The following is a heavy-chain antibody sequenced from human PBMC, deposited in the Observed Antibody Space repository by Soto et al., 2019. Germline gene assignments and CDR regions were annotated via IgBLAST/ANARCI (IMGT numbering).Heavy chain of an antibody. CDR2: IIPIFGTA. CDR1: GGTFSSYA. J-gene: IGHJ3*02. CDR3: ARGAHVRENYYDSSGYYFDAFDI. V-gene: IGHV1-69*13. D-gene: IGHD3-22*01. Sequence: SVEVSCKXSGGTFSSYAISWVRQAPGQGLEWMGGIIPIFGTANYAQKFQGRVTITADESTSTAYMELSSLRSEDTAVYYCARGAHVRENYYDSSGYYFDAFDIWGQGTMVTVSS.